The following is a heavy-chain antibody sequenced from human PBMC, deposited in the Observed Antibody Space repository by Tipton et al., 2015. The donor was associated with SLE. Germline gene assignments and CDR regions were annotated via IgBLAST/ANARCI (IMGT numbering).Heavy chain of an antibody. CDR1: GGSISSDY. J-gene: IGHJ4*02. CDR2: IYYSGST. V-gene: IGHV4-59*08. CDR3: ARRDYGDYYFDY. Sequence: LRLSCTVSGGSISSDYWSWIRQPPGKGLEWIGFIYYSGSTNYNPSLKSRVTISGDTTKNQISLKLSSVTAADTAVYYCARRDYGDYYFDYWGQGTVVTVSS. D-gene: IGHD4-17*01.